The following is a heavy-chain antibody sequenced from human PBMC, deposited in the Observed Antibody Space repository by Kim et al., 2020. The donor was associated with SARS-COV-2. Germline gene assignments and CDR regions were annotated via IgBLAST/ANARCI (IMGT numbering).Heavy chain of an antibody. CDR1: GGSISSYY. CDR2: IYYSGST. V-gene: IGHV4-59*01. CDR3: ERDHREWLQYTANWYFDR. D-gene: IGHD3-3*01. J-gene: IGHJ2*01. Sequence: SETLSLTCTVSGGSISSYYWSWIRQPPGKGLEWIGYIYYSGSTYYNPSLKSRVTISVDTSKIQFSLKLRSLTAADTAVYYCERDHREWLQYTANWYFDRWGRGTLVTVSS.